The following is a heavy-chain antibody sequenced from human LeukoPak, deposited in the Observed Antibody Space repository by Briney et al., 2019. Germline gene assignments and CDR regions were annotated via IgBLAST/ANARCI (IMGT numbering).Heavy chain of an antibody. CDR2: ISGSGGST. J-gene: IGHJ4*02. Sequence: PGGTLRLSCAASGFTFSSYGMSWVRQAPGKGLEWVSAISGSGGSTYYADSVKGRFTISRDNSKNTLYLQMNSLRAEDTALYYCARDILYDSSGYYLDYWGQGTLVTVSS. V-gene: IGHV3-23*01. D-gene: IGHD3-22*01. CDR1: GFTFSSYG. CDR3: ARDILYDSSGYYLDY.